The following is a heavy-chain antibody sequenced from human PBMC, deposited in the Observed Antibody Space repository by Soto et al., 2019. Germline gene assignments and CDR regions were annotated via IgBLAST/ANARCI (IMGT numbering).Heavy chain of an antibody. Sequence: QVQLVQSGAEVKKPGSSVKVSCKASGGTFSSYAISWVRQAPGQGLEWMGGIIPIFGTANYAQKFQGRVXXXXXXXXXXXXXXXXXXXXXXTAVYYCASDRGYSSGWAFDYWGQGTLVTVSS. CDR2: IIPIFGTA. D-gene: IGHD6-19*01. CDR3: ASDRGYSSGWAFDY. V-gene: IGHV1-69*01. J-gene: IGHJ4*02. CDR1: GGTFSSYA.